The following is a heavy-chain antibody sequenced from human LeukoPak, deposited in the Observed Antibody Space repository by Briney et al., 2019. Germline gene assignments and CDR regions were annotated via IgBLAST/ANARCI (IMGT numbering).Heavy chain of an antibody. J-gene: IGHJ3*02. CDR2: INPSGGST. Sequence: ASVKVSCKASGYTFTSYYMHWVRQAPGQGLEWMGIINPSGGSTSYAQKFQGRVTMTRNTSISTAYMELSSLRSEDTAVYYCARGIAAAGYAYDAFDIWGQGTMVTVSS. CDR3: ARGIAAAGYAYDAFDI. V-gene: IGHV1-46*01. D-gene: IGHD6-13*01. CDR1: GYTFTSYY.